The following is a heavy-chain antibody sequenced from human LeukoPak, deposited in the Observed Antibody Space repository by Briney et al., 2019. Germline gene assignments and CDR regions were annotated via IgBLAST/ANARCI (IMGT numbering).Heavy chain of an antibody. D-gene: IGHD1-26*01. Sequence: GSLRLSCTASGFTFGDYAMSWFRQAPGKGLEWVGFIRSKAYGGATENAASVKGRFTISRDDSKSIAYLQMNSLKTEDTAVYYCARVGAAPDDYWGQGTLVTVSS. CDR3: ARVGAAPDDY. CDR2: IRSKAYGGAT. V-gene: IGHV3-49*03. CDR1: GFTFGDYA. J-gene: IGHJ4*02.